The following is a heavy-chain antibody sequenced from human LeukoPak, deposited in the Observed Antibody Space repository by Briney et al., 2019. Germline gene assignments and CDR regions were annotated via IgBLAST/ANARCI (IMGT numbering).Heavy chain of an antibody. Sequence: SETLSLTCTVSGGSISSSSYNWAWIRQPPGKGLEWIGNIDNIGSTYYNPSLQSRVTISVDKSKDQLSLKLNSVTATDTAIYYCARPPGIAAAWFDPWGQGTLVTVSS. CDR3: ARPPGIAAAWFDP. CDR2: IDNIGST. J-gene: IGHJ5*02. CDR1: GGSISSSSYN. D-gene: IGHD6-13*01. V-gene: IGHV4-39*01.